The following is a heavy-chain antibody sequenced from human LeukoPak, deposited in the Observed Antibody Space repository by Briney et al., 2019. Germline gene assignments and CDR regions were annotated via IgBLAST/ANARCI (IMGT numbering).Heavy chain of an antibody. J-gene: IGHJ3*02. CDR1: GYTFTGYY. CDR2: INPNSGGT. Sequence: VASVKVSCKASGYTFTGYYMHWVRQAPGQGLEWMGWINPNSGGTNYAQKFQGRVTMTRDTSISTAYMELSRLRSDDTAVYYCARDAVAAAGPNAFDIWGQGTMVTVSS. V-gene: IGHV1-2*02. CDR3: ARDAVAAAGPNAFDI. D-gene: IGHD6-13*01.